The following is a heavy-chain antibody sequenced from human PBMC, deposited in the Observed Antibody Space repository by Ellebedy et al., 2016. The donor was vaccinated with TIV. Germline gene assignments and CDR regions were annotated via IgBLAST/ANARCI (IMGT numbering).Heavy chain of an antibody. CDR1: GFTFGNYV. V-gene: IGHV3-49*03. D-gene: IGHD2-21*01. CDR3: IIMWPYSGAEYQTG. Sequence: GESLKISCTTSGFTFGNYVMSWFRQAPGKGLEWLGFIRTKAYGGTTGYAASVKGRFTISRDDSKSIAYLKMNSLQTEDTAVYYCIIMWPYSGAEYQTGWGQGTLVTVSS. J-gene: IGHJ4*02. CDR2: IRTKAYGGTT.